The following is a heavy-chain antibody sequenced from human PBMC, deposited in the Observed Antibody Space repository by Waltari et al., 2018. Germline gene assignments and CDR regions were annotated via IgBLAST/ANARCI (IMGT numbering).Heavy chain of an antibody. CDR1: GFTFSRYW. J-gene: IGHJ6*02. D-gene: IGHD6-13*01. Sequence: EEQLVESGGGLVQPGESLRLSCAASGFTFSRYWMDWVSTAPGKGLVWVSRINSDGSSTIYAESVKGRFTISRDNAKNTLYVQMNRLRAEDTAVYYCARVATKTYSSPVPGRPYYYGMDVWGQGTTVTVSS. CDR2: INSDGSST. V-gene: IGHV3-74*01. CDR3: ARVATKTYSSPVPGRPYYYGMDV.